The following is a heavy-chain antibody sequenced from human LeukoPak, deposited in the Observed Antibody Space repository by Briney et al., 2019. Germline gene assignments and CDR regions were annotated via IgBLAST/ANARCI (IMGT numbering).Heavy chain of an antibody. D-gene: IGHD1-26*01. Sequence: SETLSLTCTVSGGSISSYYWSWIRQFPGKGLEWIGYIYYSGSINYNPSLKSRVTMSLYTSKNQFSLKLSSVTAADTALYYCARDLFVGAAQIWGQGTLVTVSS. CDR1: GGSISSYY. CDR3: ARDLFVGAAQI. V-gene: IGHV4-59*01. J-gene: IGHJ4*02. CDR2: IYYSGSI.